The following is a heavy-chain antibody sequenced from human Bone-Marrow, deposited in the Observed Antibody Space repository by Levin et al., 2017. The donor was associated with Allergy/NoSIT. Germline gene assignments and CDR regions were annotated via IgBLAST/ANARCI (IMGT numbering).Heavy chain of an antibody. CDR1: GGSFISYY. J-gene: IGHJ4*02. D-gene: IGHD2-2*01. V-gene: IGHV4-59*01. CDR3: ARIRRDCSGTSCYLFDS. CDR2: IFYSGTT. Sequence: SQTLSLTCTVSGGSFISYYWSWIRLPPGKPLEWIGYIFYSGTTNYNPSLKSRVTVSVDTSKNQFSLILSSVTAADTAVYYCARIRRDCSGTSCYLFDSWGQGTLVTVSS.